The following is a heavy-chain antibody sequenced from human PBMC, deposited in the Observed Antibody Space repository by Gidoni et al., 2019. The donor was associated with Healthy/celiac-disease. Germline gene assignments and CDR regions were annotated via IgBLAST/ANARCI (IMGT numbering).Heavy chain of an antibody. CDR3: ARWVEGDYNERASYYFDY. J-gene: IGHJ4*02. CDR2: MNPNSGNT. D-gene: IGHD4-17*01. CDR1: GYTFTSYD. Sequence: QVQLVQSGAEVKKPGASVKVSCKASGYTFTSYDINWVRQATGQGLEWMGWMNPNSGNTGYAQKFQGRVTMTRNTSISTAYMELSSLRSEDTAVYYCARWVEGDYNERASYYFDYWGQGTLVTVSS. V-gene: IGHV1-8*01.